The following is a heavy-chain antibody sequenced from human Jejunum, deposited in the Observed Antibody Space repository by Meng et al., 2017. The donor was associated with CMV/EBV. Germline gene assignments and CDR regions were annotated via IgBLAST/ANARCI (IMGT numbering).Heavy chain of an antibody. CDR1: GASISTYY. CDR3: ARASNSAGWYGFDY. J-gene: IGHJ4*02. Sequence: QVHLQESGPGLVKPSDTLSLTCTVSGASISTYYWTWIRQPAGKGLEWIGRVYTSGSTNYSPSLKSRVAVSVDTSMKQLSLKLTSVTDADTAVYYCARASNSAGWYGFDYWGQGTLVTVSS. V-gene: IGHV4-4*07. D-gene: IGHD6-19*01. CDR2: VYTSGST.